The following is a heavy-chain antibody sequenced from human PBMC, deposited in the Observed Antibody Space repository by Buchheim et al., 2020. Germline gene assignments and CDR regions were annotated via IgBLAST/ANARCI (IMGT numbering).Heavy chain of an antibody. Sequence: QVQLVQSGAEVKKPGASVKVSCKASGYTLTSYYIHWVRQAPGQGLEWMGIINPSGGSTRYAQKFQGRVTMTRDTSTSTVYMEVSSLRSEDTAVYYCARERCSSTSCSRDSLDYWGQGTL. J-gene: IGHJ4*02. CDR2: INPSGGST. CDR1: GYTLTSYY. V-gene: IGHV1-46*01. D-gene: IGHD2-2*01. CDR3: ARERCSSTSCSRDSLDY.